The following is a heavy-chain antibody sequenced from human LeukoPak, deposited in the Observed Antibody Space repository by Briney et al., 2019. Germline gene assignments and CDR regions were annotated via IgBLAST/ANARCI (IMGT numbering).Heavy chain of an antibody. CDR1: GFTLSNSW. CDR2: INNDVSRT. Sequence: GGSLRLSCAASGFTLSNSWMFWVRQPPGKGLKYVSEINNDVSRTSYADSVKGRFTISRDGAENTLFLQMNSLRAEDTAVYICARGGVSGGFDYWGQGTLVTVSS. CDR3: ARGGVSGGFDY. J-gene: IGHJ4*02. V-gene: IGHV3-74*01. D-gene: IGHD3-10*01.